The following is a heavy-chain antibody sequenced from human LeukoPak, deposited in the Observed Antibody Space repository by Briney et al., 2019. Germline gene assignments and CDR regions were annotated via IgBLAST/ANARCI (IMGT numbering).Heavy chain of an antibody. J-gene: IGHJ3*02. V-gene: IGHV4-59*08. Sequence: SETLSLTCTVSGGSISSYYWSWIRQPPGKGLEWIGYIYYSGSTNYNPSLKSRGSISVDTSKNQFSPKLSSVTAADAAVYYYGSYSSGSRGAFDIWGQGTMVTVSS. CDR1: GGSISSYY. D-gene: IGHD6-25*01. CDR2: IYYSGST. CDR3: GSYSSGSRGAFDI.